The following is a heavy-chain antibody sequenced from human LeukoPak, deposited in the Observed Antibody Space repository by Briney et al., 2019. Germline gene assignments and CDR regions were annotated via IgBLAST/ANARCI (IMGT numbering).Heavy chain of an antibody. CDR2: ITGGSNTI. CDR1: GFTFDIYG. J-gene: IGHJ4*02. Sequence: PGGSLRLSCAASGFTFDIYGMNWVRQAPGKGLEWVSFITGGSNTIYYAESVKGRFTTSRDNARNSLYLQMNSLRVDDTAVYYCARDRMGGSFDYWGQGTLVSVCS. CDR3: ARDRMGGSFDY. V-gene: IGHV3-48*01. D-gene: IGHD2-15*01.